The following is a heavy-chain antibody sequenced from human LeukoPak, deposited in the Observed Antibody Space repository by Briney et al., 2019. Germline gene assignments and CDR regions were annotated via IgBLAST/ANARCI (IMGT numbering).Heavy chain of an antibody. CDR3: ARATAGTAMAVDY. D-gene: IGHD6-13*01. CDR1: GFTVSSNY. J-gene: IGHJ4*02. CDR2: IYSGGIT. Sequence: GGSLRLSCAASGFTVSSNYMSWVRQAPGKGLEWGSVIYSGGITYYADSGKGRFTISRDNSKNPLYLQMNSLRAEDTAVYYCARATAGTAMAVDYWGQGTLVTVSS. V-gene: IGHV3-53*01.